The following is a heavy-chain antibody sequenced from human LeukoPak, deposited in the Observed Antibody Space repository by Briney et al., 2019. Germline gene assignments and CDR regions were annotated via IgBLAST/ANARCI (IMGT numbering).Heavy chain of an antibody. V-gene: IGHV1-8*02. CDR3: ARARYSGYEYDY. CDR2: MNPNSGNT. D-gene: IGHD5-12*01. J-gene: IGHJ4*02. CDR1: AYTFTGYY. Sequence: ASVKVSCKASAYTFTGYYMHWVRQAPGQGLEWMGWMNPNSGNTGYAQKFQGRVTMTRNTSISTAYMELSSLRSEDTAVYYCARARYSGYEYDYWGQGTLVTVSS.